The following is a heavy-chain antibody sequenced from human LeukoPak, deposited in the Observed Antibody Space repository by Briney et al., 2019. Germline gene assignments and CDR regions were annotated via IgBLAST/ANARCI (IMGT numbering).Heavy chain of an antibody. Sequence: ASVKVSCKASGYTFTGYYMHWVRQAPGQGLEWMGWINPNSGGTNYAQKSQGRVTMTRDTSISTAYMELSRLRSDDTAVYYCARVSRRITIFSNFDYWGQGTLVTVSS. V-gene: IGHV1-2*02. CDR3: ARVSRRITIFSNFDY. CDR1: GYTFTGYY. CDR2: INPNSGGT. D-gene: IGHD3-3*01. J-gene: IGHJ4*02.